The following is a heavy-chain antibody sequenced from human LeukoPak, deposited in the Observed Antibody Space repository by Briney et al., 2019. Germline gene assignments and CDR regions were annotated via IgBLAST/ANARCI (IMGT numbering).Heavy chain of an antibody. D-gene: IGHD2-15*01. V-gene: IGHV3-23*01. CDR3: AKSRGYCSGGSCYPDY. CDR2: ISGSGGST. J-gene: IGHJ4*02. CDR1: GFTFSSYA. Sequence: GGSLRLSCAASGFTFSSYAMSWVRQAPGKGLEWVSAISGSGGSTYYADSVKGRFTISRDNSKNALYLQMNSLRTEDTALYYCAKSRGYCSGGSCYPDYWGQGTLVTVSS.